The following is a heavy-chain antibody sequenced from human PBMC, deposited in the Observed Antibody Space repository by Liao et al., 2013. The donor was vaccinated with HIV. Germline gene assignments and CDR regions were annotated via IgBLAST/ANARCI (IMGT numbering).Heavy chain of an antibody. J-gene: IGHJ4*02. V-gene: IGHV4-59*02. CDR3: ARDGRYYSRSTGHYRVFDF. CDR1: GDSVSSDY. CDR2: IYKGVST. Sequence: QVQLQESGPGLVQPSETLSLTCTVSGDSVSSDYWSWIRQSPGKGLEWIGYIYKGVSTNYNPSFESRVTISADTSKNQLSLKLGSTTAADTAVYFCARDGRYYSRSTGHYRVFDFWGQGILVTVSS. D-gene: IGHD3-9*01.